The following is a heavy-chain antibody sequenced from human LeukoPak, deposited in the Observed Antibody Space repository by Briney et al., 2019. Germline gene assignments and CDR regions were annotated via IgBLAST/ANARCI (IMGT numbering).Heavy chain of an antibody. CDR1: GFAFSSYA. CDR3: AKDTSTGKYCTNAVCPPFDY. Sequence: PGGSLTLSCAGSGFAFSSYAMSWVRQAPGQGLAWVSVISDSGGCTYFADSVRGRFTISRDNSRNTLDLQMLSLKTDDPAVYYCAKDTSTGKYCTNAVCPPFDYWGQGTLVTVSS. D-gene: IGHD2-8*01. J-gene: IGHJ4*02. CDR2: ISDSGGCT. V-gene: IGHV3-23*01.